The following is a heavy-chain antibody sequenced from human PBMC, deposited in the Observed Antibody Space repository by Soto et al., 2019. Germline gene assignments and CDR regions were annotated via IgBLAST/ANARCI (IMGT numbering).Heavy chain of an antibody. CDR2: INPNSGGT. J-gene: IGHJ6*02. Sequence: ASVKVSCKASGYTFTGYYMHWVRQAPGQGLEWMGWINPNSGGTNYAQKFQGRVTMTRDTSISTAYMELSRLGSDDTAVYYCARELPGIAAAGSPGRLGYGMDVWGQGTTVTVSS. CDR1: GYTFTGYY. CDR3: ARELPGIAAAGSPGRLGYGMDV. D-gene: IGHD6-13*01. V-gene: IGHV1-2*02.